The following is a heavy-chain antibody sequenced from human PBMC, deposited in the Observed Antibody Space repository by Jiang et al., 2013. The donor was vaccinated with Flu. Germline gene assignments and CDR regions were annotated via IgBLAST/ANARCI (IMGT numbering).Heavy chain of an antibody. V-gene: IGHV4-59*13. CDR2: IYYSGST. J-gene: IGHJ4*02. Sequence: PGLVKPSETLSLTCTVSGGSISSYYWSWIRQPPGKGLEWIGYIYYSGSTNYNPSLKSRVTISVDTSKNQFSLKLSSVTAADTAVYYCARVINYYDSSGPPAHFDYWGQGTLVTVSS. D-gene: IGHD3-22*01. CDR3: ARVINYYDSSGPPAHFDY. CDR1: GGSISSYY.